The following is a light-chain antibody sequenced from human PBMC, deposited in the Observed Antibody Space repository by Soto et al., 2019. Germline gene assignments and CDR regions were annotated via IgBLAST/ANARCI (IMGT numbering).Light chain of an antibody. CDR2: EVN. CDR1: SSHVGRYKY. CDR3: SSFAGSSKLV. V-gene: IGLV2-8*01. J-gene: IGLJ3*02. Sequence: QSALTQPPSASGSPGQSVTISCTGTSSHVGRYKYVSWYQQYPGKAPKVMIYEVNKRPSGVPDRFSGSKSGNTASLTVSGLQTEDESHYYCSSFAGSSKLVFGGGTKLTVL.